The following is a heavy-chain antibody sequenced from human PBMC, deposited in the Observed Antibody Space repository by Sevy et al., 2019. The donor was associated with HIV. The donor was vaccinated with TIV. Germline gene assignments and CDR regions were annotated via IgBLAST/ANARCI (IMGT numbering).Heavy chain of an antibody. D-gene: IGHD2-21*01. CDR2: ISYGGNT. Sequence: SETLSLTCTVSGGSISSGNYYWGWLRQPPGKGLEWVGSISYGGNTYYNPSLKSRVTMSVDTSKNQFSLRLSSVTAADPAVYYCVRNLRVEGLLQSVAYWGQGTLVTVS. V-gene: IGHV4-39*01. J-gene: IGHJ4*02. CDR1: GGSISSGNYY. CDR3: VRNLRVEGLLQSVAY.